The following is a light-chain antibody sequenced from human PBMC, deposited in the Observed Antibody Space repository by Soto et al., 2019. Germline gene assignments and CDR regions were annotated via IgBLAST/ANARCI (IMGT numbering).Light chain of an antibody. V-gene: IGLV4-69*01. Sequence: QAVVTQSPSASASLGASVKLTCTLSSGHSSFAIAWHQQQPEKGPRYLMKLNSDGSHSKGDGIPDRFSGSRSGAERYLTISSLQYEDEADYYCQTWGTGIRVFGGGTKLTVL. CDR1: SGHSSFA. CDR2: LNSDGSH. J-gene: IGLJ2*01. CDR3: QTWGTGIRV.